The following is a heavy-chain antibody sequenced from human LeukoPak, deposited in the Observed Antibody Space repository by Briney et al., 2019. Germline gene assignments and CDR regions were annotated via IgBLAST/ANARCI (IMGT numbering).Heavy chain of an antibody. Sequence: SETLSLTWTVSGXSISNYYRSWIRQPPGKGLEWIGYISYSGSTDYNPSLKSRVTISVDTSKNQFSLILTSVTAADTAVYYCTREPDTVTVGVWGQGALVTVSS. D-gene: IGHD4-17*01. V-gene: IGHV4-59*01. CDR1: GXSISNYY. J-gene: IGHJ4*02. CDR2: ISYSGST. CDR3: TREPDTVTVGV.